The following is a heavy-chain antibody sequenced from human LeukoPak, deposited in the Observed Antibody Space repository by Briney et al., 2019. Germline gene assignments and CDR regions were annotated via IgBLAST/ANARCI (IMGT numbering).Heavy chain of an antibody. V-gene: IGHV3-23*01. Sequence: GGSLRLSCAVSGISLSNYGMSWVRQAPGKGLEWVAGISGSGGGTNYADSVKGRFTISRDNSKNTLYLQMNSLRAEDTAVYYCAKSPQMTAYYSDSSGSVLFFDYWGQGTLVTVSS. CDR2: ISGSGGGT. CDR3: AKSPQMTAYYSDSSGSVLFFDY. D-gene: IGHD3-22*01. CDR1: GISLSNYG. J-gene: IGHJ4*02.